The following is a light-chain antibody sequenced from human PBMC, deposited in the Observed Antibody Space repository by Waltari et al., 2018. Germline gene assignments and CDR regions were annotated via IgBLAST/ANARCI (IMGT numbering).Light chain of an antibody. CDR1: QSLVYTDGISY. CDR3: MQATHWPVT. V-gene: IGKV2-30*01. CDR2: KVS. Sequence: DVGLTQSPLSLPVTPGQSASISCRSSQSLVYTDGISYLNWFHQRPGQAPRCLIYKVSNRDSGVPDRFSGSGSGTDFTLMISSVEADDVGVYFCMQATHWPVTFGQGTRLEIK. J-gene: IGKJ5*01.